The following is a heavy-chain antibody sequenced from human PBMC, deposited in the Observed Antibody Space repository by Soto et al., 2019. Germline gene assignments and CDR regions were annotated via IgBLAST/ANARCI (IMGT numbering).Heavy chain of an antibody. V-gene: IGHV4-59*01. J-gene: IGHJ6*03. Sequence: SETLSLTCTVSGGSISSYYWSWIRQPPGKGLEWIGYIYYSGSTNYNPSLKSRVTISVDTSKNQFSLKLSSVTAADTAVYYCARDRGYCTNGVCYPYMDVWGKGTTVTVSS. D-gene: IGHD2-8*01. CDR2: IYYSGST. CDR1: GGSISSYY. CDR3: ARDRGYCTNGVCYPYMDV.